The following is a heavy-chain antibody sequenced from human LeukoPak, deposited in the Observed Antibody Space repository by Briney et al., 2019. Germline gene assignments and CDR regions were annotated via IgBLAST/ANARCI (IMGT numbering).Heavy chain of an antibody. D-gene: IGHD4-17*01. CDR3: AREKRTLRTANFDY. V-gene: IGHV4-59*01. CDR2: IYYSGST. CDR1: GGSISSYY. Sequence: SETLSLTCTVSGGSISSYYWSWIRQPPGKGLEWIGYIYYSGSTNYNPSLKSRVTISVDTSKNQFSLKLSSVTAADTAVYYCAREKRTLRTANFDYWGQGTLVTVSS. J-gene: IGHJ4*02.